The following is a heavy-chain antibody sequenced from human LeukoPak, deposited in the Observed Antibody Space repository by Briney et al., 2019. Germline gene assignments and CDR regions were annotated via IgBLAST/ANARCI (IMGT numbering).Heavy chain of an antibody. V-gene: IGHV3-21*01. CDR3: ARDGRGSPSDY. CDR2: ISSSSSYI. Sequence: GGSLRLSCAASGFTFSSYSMNWVRQAPGKGLEWVSSISSSSSYIYYADSVKGRFTISRDNAKNSLYLQMNSLRAGDTAVYYCARDGRGSPSDYWGQGTLVTVSS. J-gene: IGHJ4*02. CDR1: GFTFSSYS. D-gene: IGHD3-10*01.